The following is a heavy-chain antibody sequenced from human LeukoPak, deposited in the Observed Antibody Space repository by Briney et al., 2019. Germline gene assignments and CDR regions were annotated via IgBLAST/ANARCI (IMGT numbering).Heavy chain of an antibody. D-gene: IGHD6-13*01. J-gene: IGHJ4*02. CDR2: IWFDGSNK. V-gene: IGHV3-33*06. CDR1: GFIFSNDA. CDR3: AKVGTHSSSWYYDY. Sequence: PGRSLRLSCAASGFIFSNDAMHWVRQAPGKGLEWVAFIWFDGSNKHYADSVKGRFTISRDNSKNTLYLQMNSLRAEDTAVYYCAKVGTHSSSWYYDYWGQGTLVTVSS.